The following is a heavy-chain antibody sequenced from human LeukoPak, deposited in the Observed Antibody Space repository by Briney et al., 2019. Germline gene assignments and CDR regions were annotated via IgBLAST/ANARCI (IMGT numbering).Heavy chain of an antibody. CDR2: ISTSTTTI. CDR3: AGWYDSNGYA. Sequence: GGSLRLSCEASGFTFSSYSMNWVRQAPGKGLEWISYISTSTTTIYYANSVKGRFTISRDNAKKSLYLQMNSLRVEDTAVYYCAGWYDSNGYAWGQGTLVTVSS. V-gene: IGHV3-48*01. D-gene: IGHD3-22*01. J-gene: IGHJ5*02. CDR1: GFTFSSYS.